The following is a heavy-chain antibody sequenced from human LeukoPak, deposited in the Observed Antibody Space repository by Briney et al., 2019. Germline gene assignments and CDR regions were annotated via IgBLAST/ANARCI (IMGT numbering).Heavy chain of an antibody. V-gene: IGHV3-48*02. CDR1: GFTFSSYS. CDR2: ISSSSSTI. D-gene: IGHD6-6*01. J-gene: IGHJ4*02. CDR3: ARALSIAAHNFDY. Sequence: GGSLRLSCAASGFTFSSYSMNWVRQAPGKGLEWVSYISSSSSTIYYADSVKGRFTISRDNAKNSLYLQMNGLRDEDTAVYYCARALSIAAHNFDYWGQGTLVTVSS.